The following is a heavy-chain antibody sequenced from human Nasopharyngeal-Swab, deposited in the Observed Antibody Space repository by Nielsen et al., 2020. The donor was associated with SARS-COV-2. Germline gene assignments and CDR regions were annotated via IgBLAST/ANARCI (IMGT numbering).Heavy chain of an antibody. Sequence: WVRQAPGQGLEWMGWISAYNGNTNYAQKLQGRVTMTTDTSTSTAYMELRSLRSGDTAVYYCARDKVTRSEDGDYFRKLDYWGQGDLRTVSS. D-gene: IGHD4-17*01. J-gene: IGHJ4*02. CDR2: ISAYNGNT. CDR3: ARDKVTRSEDGDYFRKLDY. V-gene: IGHV1-18*01.